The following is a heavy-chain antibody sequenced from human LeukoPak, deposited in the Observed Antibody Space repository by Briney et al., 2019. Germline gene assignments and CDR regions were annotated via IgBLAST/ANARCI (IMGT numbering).Heavy chain of an antibody. J-gene: IGHJ4*02. CDR3: ASLYCSGGSCYFDY. Sequence: GASVKVSCKASGGTFSSYAISWVRQAPGQGLEWMGWISAYNGNTNYAQKLQGRVTMTTDTSTSTAYMELRSLRSDDTAVYYCASLYCSGGSCYFDYWGQGTLVTVSS. V-gene: IGHV1-18*01. D-gene: IGHD2-15*01. CDR2: ISAYNGNT. CDR1: GGTFSSYA.